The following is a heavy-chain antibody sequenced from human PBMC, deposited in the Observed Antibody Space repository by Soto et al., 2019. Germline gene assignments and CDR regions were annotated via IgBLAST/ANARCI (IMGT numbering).Heavy chain of an antibody. D-gene: IGHD1-26*01. CDR2: FYPGDSDT. CDR3: ATSTGRGFDY. CDR1: GYSFTSHW. Sequence: GESLKISCKASGYSFTSHWIGGVRQMPGKGLEWMAIFYPGDSDTKYSPSFQGHVSISADKSISTVYLQWGSLRASDTAIYYCATSTGRGFDYWGQGTLVTVSS. V-gene: IGHV5-51*01. J-gene: IGHJ4*02.